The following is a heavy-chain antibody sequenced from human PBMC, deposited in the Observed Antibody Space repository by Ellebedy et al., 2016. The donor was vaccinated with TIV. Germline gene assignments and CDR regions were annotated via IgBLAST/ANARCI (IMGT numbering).Heavy chain of an antibody. Sequence: GESLKISCAASGFTFSRYDFHWVRQVTGKGLEWVSAIGAGSDTYYEGSVKGRFTISRENAQNSLYLQMNNLRDGDTAVYYCAREIVDIVSTDWCFDLWGRGTLVTVAS. CDR2: IGAGSDT. CDR1: GFTFSRYD. D-gene: IGHD5/OR15-5a*01. CDR3: AREIVDIVSTDWCFDL. V-gene: IGHV3-13*01. J-gene: IGHJ2*01.